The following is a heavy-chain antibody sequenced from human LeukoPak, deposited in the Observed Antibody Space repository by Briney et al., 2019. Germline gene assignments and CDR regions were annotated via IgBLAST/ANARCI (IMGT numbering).Heavy chain of an antibody. CDR3: ARESWSYASKFHY. J-gene: IGHJ4*02. Sequence: SETLSLTCAVSGDSISSNYWWSWVRQSPGKGLEWIGEILQSGSTNYNPSLRSRVTISIDKSKNQFSLNLSSVTAADTAVYYCARESWSYASKFHYWGQGTLVTVSS. CDR2: ILQSGST. V-gene: IGHV4-4*02. D-gene: IGHD3-16*01. CDR1: GDSISSNYW.